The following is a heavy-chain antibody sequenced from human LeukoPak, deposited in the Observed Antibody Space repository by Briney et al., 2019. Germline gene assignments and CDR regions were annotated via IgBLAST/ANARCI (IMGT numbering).Heavy chain of an antibody. D-gene: IGHD2-21*02. J-gene: IGHJ1*01. Sequence: PGGSLRLSCAASGFTFSTSSMRWVRQTPGKGLDWVALISSDGNNKYYANSVKGRFTISRDNSKNTLSLQMNSLRDDDTAVYYCTRDPRLREFESWGQGTLVTASS. CDR3: TRDPRLREFES. CDR1: GFTFSTSS. V-gene: IGHV3-30-3*01. CDR2: ISSDGNNK.